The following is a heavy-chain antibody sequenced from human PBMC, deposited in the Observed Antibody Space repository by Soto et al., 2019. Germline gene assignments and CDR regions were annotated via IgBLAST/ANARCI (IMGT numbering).Heavy chain of an antibody. CDR1: GYSISSGYY. V-gene: IGHV4-38-2*01. CDR2: IYHSGST. J-gene: IGHJ5*02. D-gene: IGHD4-17*01. CDR3: ARGAATVTPGWFDP. Sequence: ETLSLTCVVSGYSISSGYYWGWMRQPPGKGLEWIASIYHSGSTYYNPSLKSRVTISVDTSKNQFSLKLSSVTAADTAVYYCARGAATVTPGWFDPWGQGTLVTASS.